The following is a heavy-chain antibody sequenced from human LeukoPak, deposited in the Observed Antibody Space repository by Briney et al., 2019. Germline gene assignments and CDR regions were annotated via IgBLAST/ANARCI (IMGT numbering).Heavy chain of an antibody. CDR1: GGSISSGGYY. J-gene: IGHJ4*02. CDR2: IYYSGST. Sequence: PSETLSLTCTVSGGSISSGGYYWSWIRQHPGTGLEWIGYIYYSGSTYYNPSLKSRVTISVDTSKNQFSLKLSSVTAADTAVYYCASAYYYDSSGYYYFDYWGQGTLVTVSS. V-gene: IGHV4-31*03. CDR3: ASAYYYDSSGYYYFDY. D-gene: IGHD3-22*01.